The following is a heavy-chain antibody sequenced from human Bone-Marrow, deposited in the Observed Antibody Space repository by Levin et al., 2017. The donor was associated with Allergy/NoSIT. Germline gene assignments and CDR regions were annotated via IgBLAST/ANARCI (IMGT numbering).Heavy chain of an antibody. D-gene: IGHD3-3*01. J-gene: IGHJ3*02. CDR1: GFIFSDYY. Sequence: PGGSLRLSCAASGFIFSDYYMDWVRQAPGKRLEWIARARPKTRSYTTEYAASVRGRFTVSRDDSGSSLYLQMDSLKSEDTALYYCVRGFHSFDIWGQGTMVTVSS. CDR2: ARPKTRSYTT. CDR3: VRGFHSFDI. V-gene: IGHV3-72*01.